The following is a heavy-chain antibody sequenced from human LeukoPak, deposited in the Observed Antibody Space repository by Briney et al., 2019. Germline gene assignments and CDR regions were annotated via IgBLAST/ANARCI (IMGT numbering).Heavy chain of an antibody. J-gene: IGHJ4*02. Sequence: GGSLRLSCAASGFTFDDYAMHWVRQAPGKGLEWVSGISWNSGSIGYADSVKGRFTISRDNAKNSLYLQMNSLRAEDMALYYCAKAIAVADYYFDYWGQGTLVTVSS. D-gene: IGHD6-19*01. CDR1: GFTFDDYA. CDR3: AKAIAVADYYFDY. V-gene: IGHV3-9*03. CDR2: ISWNSGSI.